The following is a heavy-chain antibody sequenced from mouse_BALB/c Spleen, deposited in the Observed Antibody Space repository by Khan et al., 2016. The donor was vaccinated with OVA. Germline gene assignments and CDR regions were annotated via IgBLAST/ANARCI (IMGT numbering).Heavy chain of an antibody. D-gene: IGHD3-3*01. J-gene: IGHJ3*01. CDR2: ITYSGST. CDR3: TRGRAY. V-gene: IGHV3-2*02. CDR1: GYSITSDYA. Sequence: EVQLQESGPGLVKPSQSLSLTCTVSGYSITSDYAWNWIRQFPGNKLEWVGYITYSGSTSYTPSLKSRISITRDTSKNQFFLHLNSLTTEDTATYYGTRGRAYWGQGTLVTVSA.